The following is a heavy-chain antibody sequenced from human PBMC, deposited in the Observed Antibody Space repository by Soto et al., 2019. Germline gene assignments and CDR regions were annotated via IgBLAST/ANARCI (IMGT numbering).Heavy chain of an antibody. CDR2: INPSGGST. V-gene: IGHV1-46*01. Sequence: ASVKVSCKASGYTFTSYYMHWVRQAPGQGLEWMGIINPSGGSTSYAQKFQGRVTMTRDTSTSTVYMELSSLRSEDTAVYYCARGGTTSPFSPKNFDYWGQGTLVTVSS. J-gene: IGHJ4*02. D-gene: IGHD1-7*01. CDR1: GYTFTSYY. CDR3: ARGGTTSPFSPKNFDY.